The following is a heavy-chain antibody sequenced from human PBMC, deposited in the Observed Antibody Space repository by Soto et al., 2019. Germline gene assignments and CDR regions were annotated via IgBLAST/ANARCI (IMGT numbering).Heavy chain of an antibody. CDR3: AREYIGTYYTHYYGLDV. J-gene: IGHJ6*02. V-gene: IGHV4-59*13. D-gene: IGHD1-26*01. CDR2: IEHSGST. Sequence: QVQLQESGPGLVKPSETLSLTCTVSGGSMSSYYWTWIRQPPGKGLEWIGYIEHSGSTNYNPPLKSRVTISIDTSNNQFSLKMSSVTAADTAVYYCAREYIGTYYTHYYGLDVWGQGATVTVSS. CDR1: GGSMSSYY.